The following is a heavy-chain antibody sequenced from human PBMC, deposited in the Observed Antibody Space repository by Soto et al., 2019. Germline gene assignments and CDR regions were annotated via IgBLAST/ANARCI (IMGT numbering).Heavy chain of an antibody. J-gene: IGHJ6*02. V-gene: IGHV3-21*01. D-gene: IGHD2-21*02. CDR3: AREETAWPLAYGLDV. Sequence: GSLRLSCEASGFSVSTYSMHWVGQAPGRGLEWVSSIGRRSDIYYADSVKGRFTISRDNAKNSVSLQMNSLRDEDTAVYYCAREETAWPLAYGLDVWGQGTTVTVSS. CDR2: IGRRSDI. CDR1: GFSVSTYS.